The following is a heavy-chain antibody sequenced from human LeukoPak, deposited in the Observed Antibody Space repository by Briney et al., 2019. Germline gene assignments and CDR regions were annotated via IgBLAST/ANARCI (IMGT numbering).Heavy chain of an antibody. J-gene: IGHJ4*02. Sequence: SETLSLTCTVSGGSISSFYWSWIRQPPGKGPEWIGYIYYSGSTNYNPSLKSRVTISVDKSKNQFSLKLSSVTAADTAVYYCARVGGWFGEFYPFDYWGQGTLVTVSS. V-gene: IGHV4-59*12. CDR3: ARVGGWFGEFYPFDY. D-gene: IGHD3-10*01. CDR2: IYYSGST. CDR1: GGSISSFY.